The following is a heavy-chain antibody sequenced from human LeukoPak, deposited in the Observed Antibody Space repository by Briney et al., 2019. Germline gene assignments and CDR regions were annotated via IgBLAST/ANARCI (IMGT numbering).Heavy chain of an antibody. D-gene: IGHD1-20*01. CDR1: GDSISSSNW. CDR2: IYHSGST. V-gene: IGHV4-4*02. Sequence: SETLSLTCAVSGDSISSSNWWNWVRQPPGKGLEWIGEIYHSGSTNYNPSLKSRVTISVDKSKNHFSLKLSSVTAADTAVYYCARGKYNWNVAVFDYWGQGTLVTVSS. J-gene: IGHJ4*02. CDR3: ARGKYNWNVAVFDY.